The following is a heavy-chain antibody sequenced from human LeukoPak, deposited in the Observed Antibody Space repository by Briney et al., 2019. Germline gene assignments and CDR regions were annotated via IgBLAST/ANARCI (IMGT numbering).Heavy chain of an antibody. CDR2: ISSGSGYI. CDR1: GFTFSTYN. V-gene: IGHV3-21*01. CDR3: AREGGGIDY. D-gene: IGHD1-1*01. J-gene: IGHJ4*02. Sequence: GGSLRLSCAASGFTFSTYNMNWVRQAPGKGLEWDSSISSGSGYIYYADSVKGRFIISRDNAKNSLYLQMNSLRAEDTAVYYCAREGGGIDYWGQGTLVTVSS.